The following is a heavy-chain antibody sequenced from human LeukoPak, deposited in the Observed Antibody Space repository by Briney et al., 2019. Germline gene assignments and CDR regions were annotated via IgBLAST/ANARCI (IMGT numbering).Heavy chain of an antibody. CDR3: ARDESMIVVDANAFDI. D-gene: IGHD3-22*01. CDR2: ISYDGSNK. J-gene: IGHJ3*02. Sequence: LSGGSLRLSCAASGFTFSSYAMHWVRQAPGKGLEWVAVISYDGSNKYYADSVKGRFTISRDNSKNTLYLQMNSLRAEDTAVYYCARDESMIVVDANAFDIWGQGTMVTVSS. CDR1: GFTFSSYA. V-gene: IGHV3-30*04.